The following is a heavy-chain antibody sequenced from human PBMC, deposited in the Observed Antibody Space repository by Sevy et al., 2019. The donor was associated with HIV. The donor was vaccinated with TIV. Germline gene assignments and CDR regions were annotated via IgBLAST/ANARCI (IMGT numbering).Heavy chain of an antibody. D-gene: IGHD2-2*01. V-gene: IGHV3-21*06. J-gene: IGHJ3*02. Sequence: GGSLRLSCAASGFTFSSYSMNWVRQAPGKGLEWVSSISGISNYIYYADSVKGRFTISRDNARSSLYLQRNSLRAEDTAVYYCARTGCSITSCLTADAFDIWGQGTLVTVSS. CDR2: ISGISNYI. CDR1: GFTFSSYS. CDR3: ARTGCSITSCLTADAFDI.